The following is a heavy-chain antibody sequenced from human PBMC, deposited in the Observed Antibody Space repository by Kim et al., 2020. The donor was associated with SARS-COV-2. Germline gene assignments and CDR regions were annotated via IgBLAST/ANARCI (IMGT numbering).Heavy chain of an antibody. CDR2: FTGGHYT. V-gene: IGHV3-23*01. Sequence: GGSLRLSCAASGFDFSNHDMAWVRQTPGKGLEWVSSFTGGHYTYYADSVKGRFTISRDNSKNTVFLQMNSLRAEDTALYYCAKGTRVARFLEWSSYYFD. CDR3: AKGTRVARFLEWSSYYFD. J-gene: IGHJ4*01. D-gene: IGHD3-3*01. CDR1: GFDFSNHD.